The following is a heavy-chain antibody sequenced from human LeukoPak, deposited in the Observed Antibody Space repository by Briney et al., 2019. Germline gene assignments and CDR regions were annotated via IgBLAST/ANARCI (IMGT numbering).Heavy chain of an antibody. V-gene: IGHV3-23*01. CDR2: ISGSGGST. J-gene: IGHJ4*02. D-gene: IGHD5-18*01. Sequence: PGGSLRLSCAASGFTFSSYAMSWVRQAPGKGLEWVSAISGSGGSTYYADSVKGRFTISRDNSKNTLYVQMNSLRAEDTAVYYCAKDPLHHRLRGYSYGRGFDYWGQGTLVTVSS. CDR1: GFTFSSYA. CDR3: AKDPLHHRLRGYSYGRGFDY.